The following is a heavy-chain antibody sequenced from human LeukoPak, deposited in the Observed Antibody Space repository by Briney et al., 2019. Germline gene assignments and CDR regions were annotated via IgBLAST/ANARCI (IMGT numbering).Heavy chain of an antibody. V-gene: IGHV3-7*01. J-gene: IGHJ4*02. Sequence: GGSLRLSCAASGFTFSNYRMSWVRQAPGKGLEWVANIKQDGSEKYYVDSVKGRFTISRDNSKNTLYLQMNSLRAEDTAVYYCASTQRGDYFDYWGQGTLVTVSS. CDR1: GFTFSNYR. D-gene: IGHD2-15*01. CDR2: IKQDGSEK. CDR3: ASTQRGDYFDY.